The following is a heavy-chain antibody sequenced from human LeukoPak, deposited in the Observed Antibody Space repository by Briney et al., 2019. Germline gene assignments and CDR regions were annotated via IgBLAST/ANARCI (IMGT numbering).Heavy chain of an antibody. J-gene: IGHJ6*02. CDR3: ARDSSRSYYYGMDV. V-gene: IGHV3-53*01. Sequence: GGSLRLSCAASGFTVSSNYMSWVRQAPGKGLEWVSVIYSGGSTYYADSVKGRFTISIDNSKNTLYLQMNSLRAEDTAVYYCARDSSRSYYYGMDVWGQGTTVTVSS. D-gene: IGHD3-22*01. CDR1: GFTVSSNY. CDR2: IYSGGST.